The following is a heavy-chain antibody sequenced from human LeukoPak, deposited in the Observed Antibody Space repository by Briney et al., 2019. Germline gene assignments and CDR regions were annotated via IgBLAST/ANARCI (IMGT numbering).Heavy chain of an antibody. CDR3: ARDSGGYYYVY. D-gene: IGHD3-22*01. V-gene: IGHV1-2*02. CDR2: INPNSGGT. J-gene: IGHJ4*02. CDR1: GYTFTGYF. Sequence: ASVTVSCKASGYTFTGYFLHWVRQAPGQGLEWMGWINPNSGGTNYAQKFQGRVTMTRDTSISTAYMELSRLRSDDTAVYYCARDSGGYYYVYWGQGTLVTVSS.